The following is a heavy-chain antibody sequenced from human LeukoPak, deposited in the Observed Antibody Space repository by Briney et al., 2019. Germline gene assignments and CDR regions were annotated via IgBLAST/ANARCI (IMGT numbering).Heavy chain of an antibody. D-gene: IGHD3-22*01. Sequence: KPSETLSLTCTVSGGSISSYYWSWIRQPPGEGLEWIGYIYYSGSTNYNPSLKSRVTISVETSKNEFSLKLRSVTAADTAVYYCARAHQDDSSGYRYWDFDYWGQGTLVTVSS. V-gene: IGHV4-59*01. J-gene: IGHJ4*02. CDR2: IYYSGST. CDR1: GGSISSYY. CDR3: ARAHQDDSSGYRYWDFDY.